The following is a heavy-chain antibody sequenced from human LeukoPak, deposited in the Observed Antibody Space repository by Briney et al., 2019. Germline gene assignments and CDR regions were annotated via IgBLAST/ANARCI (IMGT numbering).Heavy chain of an antibody. Sequence: ASVKVSCKASGYTFSGYSMHWVRQAPGQRPEWMGMINPTSGSATYAQKFQGSVTMTRDTSTSTLYMELSSLRSDDTAVYYCARDWAHGSFDYWGQGTPVIVSS. D-gene: IGHD3-10*01. CDR3: ARDWAHGSFDY. V-gene: IGHV1-46*01. CDR1: GYTFSGYS. CDR2: INPTSGSA. J-gene: IGHJ4*02.